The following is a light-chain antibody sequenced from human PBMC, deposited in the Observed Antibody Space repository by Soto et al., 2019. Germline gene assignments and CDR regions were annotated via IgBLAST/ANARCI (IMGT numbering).Light chain of an antibody. V-gene: IGKV1-16*01. CDR1: QSIGKH. CDR2: AAS. Sequence: DIQMAQSPSSLSASVGDRVTITCRASQSIGKHLNWYQQKPGKAPKFLIYAASTLQSGVPSRFSGSGSGTDLTITISCLQSEDFETYYCQQYYSYPRTFGQGTKVDIK. CDR3: QQYYSYPRT. J-gene: IGKJ1*01.